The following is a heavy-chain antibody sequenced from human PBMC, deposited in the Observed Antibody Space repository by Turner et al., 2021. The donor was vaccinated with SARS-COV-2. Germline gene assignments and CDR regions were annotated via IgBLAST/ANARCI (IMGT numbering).Heavy chain of an antibody. J-gene: IGHJ4*02. CDR1: GFTFSSYW. Sequence: EVQLVESGGGLVQPGGSLRLSCAAYGFTFSSYWMSWVRQAPGKGLEWVANIKQDGSEKYYVDSVKGRFTISRDNAKNSLYLQMNSLRAEDTAVYYCARAEGCAFGVVIPYDYWGQGTLVTVSS. CDR2: IKQDGSEK. V-gene: IGHV3-7*01. D-gene: IGHD3-3*01. CDR3: ARAEGCAFGVVIPYDY.